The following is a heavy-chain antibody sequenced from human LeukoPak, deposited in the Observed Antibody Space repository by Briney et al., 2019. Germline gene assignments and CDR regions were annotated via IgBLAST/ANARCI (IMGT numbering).Heavy chain of an antibody. J-gene: IGHJ3*02. V-gene: IGHV3-23*01. CDR2: IRGGGGSA. Sequence: GGSLRLSCTASGFTFSAYAMMWVRQAPGKGPEWVSAIRGGGGSAFYADSVKGRFTISRDNSKYTLFLQMSSLRAEDTAVYYCARDPNGDYIGAFDMWGPGTMVTVSS. CDR1: GFTFSAYA. CDR3: ARDPNGDYIGAFDM. D-gene: IGHD4-17*01.